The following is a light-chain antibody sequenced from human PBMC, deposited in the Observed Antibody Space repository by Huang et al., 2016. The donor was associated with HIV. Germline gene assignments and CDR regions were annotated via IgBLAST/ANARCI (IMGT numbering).Light chain of an antibody. CDR2: GAS. Sequence: EIVLTQSPGTLSLSPGETATLSCRASQSVSDNYLAWYQQKPGQAPGLLIYGASSRATGLPDRFSGSGSGTDFTLTISRLEPEDFAVYYCQHYSSSSKWTFGQGAKVEIK. J-gene: IGKJ1*01. CDR3: QHYSSSSKWT. CDR1: QSVSDNY. V-gene: IGKV3-20*01.